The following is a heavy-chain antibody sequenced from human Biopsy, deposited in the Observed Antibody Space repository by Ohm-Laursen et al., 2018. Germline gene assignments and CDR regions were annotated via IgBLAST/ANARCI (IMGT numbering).Heavy chain of an antibody. Sequence: SLRLSCAASGFTFRLYAMSWVRQAPGKGLEWVSAISGSRGGTYYAESVKGRFTVSRDNSQNSLFLQMNSLRAEDTAVYYCATEVVPAGIGGHWLDPWGQGTLVTVSS. V-gene: IGHV3-23*01. CDR2: ISGSRGGT. J-gene: IGHJ5*02. D-gene: IGHD2-2*01. CDR3: ATEVVPAGIGGHWLDP. CDR1: GFTFRLYA.